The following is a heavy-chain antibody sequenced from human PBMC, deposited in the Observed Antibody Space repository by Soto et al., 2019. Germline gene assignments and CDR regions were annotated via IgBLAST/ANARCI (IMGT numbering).Heavy chain of an antibody. D-gene: IGHD5-12*01. Sequence: QVQLVESGGGLVKPGGSLRLSCAASGFTFSDYYMSWIRQAPGKGLEWVSYISSSSSYTNYADSVKGRFTISRDNAKNSLYLQMNSLRAEETAVYYCARDHHRYSGYDYVDYWGQGTLVTVSS. J-gene: IGHJ4*02. V-gene: IGHV3-11*05. CDR2: ISSSSSYT. CDR1: GFTFSDYY. CDR3: ARDHHRYSGYDYVDY.